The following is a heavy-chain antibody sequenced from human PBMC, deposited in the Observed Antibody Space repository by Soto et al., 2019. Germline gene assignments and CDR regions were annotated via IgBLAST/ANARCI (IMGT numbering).Heavy chain of an antibody. CDR1: GGTFSSYA. D-gene: IGHD2-2*01. CDR2: MIPNSGTA. Sequence: ASVKVSCKASGGTFSSYAISWVRQAPGQGLEWMGGMIPNSGTASYAQKFQGRVTMTRNTSISTAYMELSSLRSEDTAVYYCARAQYCSSTSCQDDAFDISGQGTMVTVSS. J-gene: IGHJ3*02. CDR3: ARAQYCSSTSCQDDAFDI. V-gene: IGHV1-8*02.